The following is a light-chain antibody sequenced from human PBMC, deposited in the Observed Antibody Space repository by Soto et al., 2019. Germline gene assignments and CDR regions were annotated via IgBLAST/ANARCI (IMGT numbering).Light chain of an antibody. CDR2: GTS. CDR1: QSVTSIY. Sequence: TQSLGTLSLSPGERATLSCRAVQSVTSIYLAWYQQKPGQAPRLLIYGTSFRASGIPDRFRGSGSGTDFTLTISSLEPEDSAVYYCQDSSTSPWPFGQGTKVDI. J-gene: IGKJ1*01. V-gene: IGKV3-20*01. CDR3: QDSSTSPWP.